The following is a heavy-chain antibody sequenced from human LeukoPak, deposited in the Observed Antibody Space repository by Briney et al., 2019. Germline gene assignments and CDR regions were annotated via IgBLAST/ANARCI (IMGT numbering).Heavy chain of an antibody. Sequence: GGPLRLFCGASGFTFSSYPMSWVPEAPGRALEGVSDISCCGGSTYYADSETCRFTISRDNSKNTLYLQMNSLRAEDTAVYYCANGAHYTYYYGSGSYEGGFDYWGQGTLVTVSS. CDR1: GFTFSSYP. D-gene: IGHD3-10*01. CDR3: ANGAHYTYYYGSGSYEGGFDY. J-gene: IGHJ4*02. CDR2: ISCCGGST. V-gene: IGHV3-23*01.